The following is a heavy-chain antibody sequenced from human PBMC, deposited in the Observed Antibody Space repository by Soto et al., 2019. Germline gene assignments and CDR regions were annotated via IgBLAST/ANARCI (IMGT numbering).Heavy chain of an antibody. CDR2: ISSNSVTI. CDR1: GFIFSKYS. Sequence: GGSLRLSCGASGFIFSKYSMNWVRQAPGKGLGWLSYISSNSVTIYYADSVRGRFTIFRDNAKNSLYLQMNSLRDEDTAVYYCAREDILGTRSFDYWGQGALVTVSS. CDR3: AREDILGTRSFDY. J-gene: IGHJ4*02. V-gene: IGHV3-48*02. D-gene: IGHD1-26*01.